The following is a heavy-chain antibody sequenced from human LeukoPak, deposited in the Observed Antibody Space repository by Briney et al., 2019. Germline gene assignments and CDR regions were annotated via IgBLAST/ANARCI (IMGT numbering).Heavy chain of an antibody. Sequence: PGGSLRPSCAASGFPFSSYAMSWVRPAPGKGLGWVSAISGSGGSTYSADSVKGRFTISRDNSKNTLYLQMNSLRAEDTAVYYCAKTPTHDYYFDYWGQGTLVTVSS. V-gene: IGHV3-23*01. CDR2: ISGSGGST. J-gene: IGHJ4*02. CDR1: GFPFSSYA. CDR3: AKTPTHDYYFDY. D-gene: IGHD1-1*01.